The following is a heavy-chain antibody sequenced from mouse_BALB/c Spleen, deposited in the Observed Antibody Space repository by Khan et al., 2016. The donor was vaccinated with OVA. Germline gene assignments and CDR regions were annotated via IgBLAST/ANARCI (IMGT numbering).Heavy chain of an antibody. CDR3: ARAANVDY. V-gene: IGHV5-17*02. Sequence: EVKVVESGGGLVQPGGSRKLSCAASGFTFSRFGMHWVRQAPEKGLEWVAYISSGSSTIYYGDTVTGRFTISRDNPKNTLFLQMTSLRSEDTARYYCARAANVDYWGQGTTLTVSS. D-gene: IGHD4-1*01. J-gene: IGHJ2*01. CDR2: ISSGSSTI. CDR1: GFTFSRFG.